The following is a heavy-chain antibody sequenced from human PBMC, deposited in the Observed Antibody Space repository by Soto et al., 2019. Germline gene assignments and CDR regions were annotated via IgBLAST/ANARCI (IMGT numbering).Heavy chain of an antibody. V-gene: IGHV3-48*03. CDR2: ISSSGSTI. D-gene: IGHD6-6*01. CDR3: ARGGIAAQRVYFDY. J-gene: IGHJ4*02. CDR1: GFTFSSYE. Sequence: EVQLVESGGGLVQPGGSLRLSCAASGFTFSSYEMNWVRQAPGKGLEWVSYISSSGSTIYYADSVKGRFTISRDNAKNSLYLQMNSLRAEDTAVYYCARGGIAAQRVYFDYWGQGTLVTVSS.